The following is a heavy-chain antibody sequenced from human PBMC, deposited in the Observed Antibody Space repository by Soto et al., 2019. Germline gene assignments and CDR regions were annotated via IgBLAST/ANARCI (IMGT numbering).Heavy chain of an antibody. CDR3: AKATTYSYDTDAFDF. D-gene: IGHD3-22*01. CDR1: GFTFNRYA. J-gene: IGHJ3*01. Sequence: EVQLLATGGGLGQPGGSLRLSCTASGFTFNRYAMGWVRQAPGKGLQWVAGISASGGSTYYGPSVKGRFTISRDSSKNTLHLQSASLRGEDTAIYYCAKATTYSYDTDAFDFWGHGTMVTVS. V-gene: IGHV3-23*01. CDR2: ISASGGST.